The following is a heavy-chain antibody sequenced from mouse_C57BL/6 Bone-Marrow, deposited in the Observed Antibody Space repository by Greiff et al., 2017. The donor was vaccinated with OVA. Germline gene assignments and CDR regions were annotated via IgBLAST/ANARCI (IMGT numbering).Heavy chain of an antibody. Sequence: QVQLHHPCSSLVPHGPPATLPCQASGYTFTSYWMHWVKQRPGQGLEWIGELDPSDSYTNYNQKFKGKSTLTVDKSSSTAYMQLSSLTSEDSAVYYCARIYPGNYWGQGTTLTVSS. CDR3: ARIYPGNY. CDR1: GYTFTSYW. D-gene: IGHD1-1*01. CDR2: LDPSDSYT. V-gene: IGHV1-69*01. J-gene: IGHJ2*01.